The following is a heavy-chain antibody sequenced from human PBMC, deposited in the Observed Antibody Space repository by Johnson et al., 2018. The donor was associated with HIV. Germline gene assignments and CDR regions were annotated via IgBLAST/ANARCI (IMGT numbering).Heavy chain of an antibody. CDR2: IYSGGST. V-gene: IGHV3-66*01. D-gene: IGHD6-19*01. J-gene: IGHJ3*02. Sequence: VQLVESGGGLVQRGGSLRLSCVASGVTVSNNYMIWVRQAPGKGLGWVSVIYSGGSTYQADSVKGRFTISRDNSKNTLYLQMNSLRAEDSAVYYCAKLAIDYSGAWYGLTVDIWGQGTMVTVSS. CDR3: AKLAIDYSGAWYGLTVDI. CDR1: GVTVSNNY.